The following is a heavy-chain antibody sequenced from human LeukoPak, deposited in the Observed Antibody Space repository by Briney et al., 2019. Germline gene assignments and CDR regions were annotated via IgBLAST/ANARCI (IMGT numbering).Heavy chain of an antibody. D-gene: IGHD3-3*01. CDR1: GGSFSGYY. CDR2: INHSGST. Sequence: PSETLSLTCAVYGGSFSGYYWSWIRRPPGKGLEWIGEINHSGSTNYNPSLKSRVTISVDTSKNQFSLKLSSVTAADTALYYCARGPRITIFGVVIYYYYYMDVWGKGTTVTVSS. CDR3: ARGPRITIFGVVIYYYYYMDV. V-gene: IGHV4-34*01. J-gene: IGHJ6*03.